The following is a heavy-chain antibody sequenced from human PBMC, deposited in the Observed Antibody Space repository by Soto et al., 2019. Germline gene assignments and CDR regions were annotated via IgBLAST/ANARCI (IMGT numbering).Heavy chain of an antibody. CDR2: ISAYNGNT. Sequence: GASVKVSCKASGYTFTSYGISWVRQAPGQGLEWMGWISAYNGNTNYAQKLQGRVTMTTDTSTSTAYMELRSLRSDDTAVYYCARDLSDDYDSSGSTIWGHGTMVTVSS. D-gene: IGHD3-22*01. CDR3: ARDLSDDYDSSGSTI. J-gene: IGHJ3*02. V-gene: IGHV1-18*04. CDR1: GYTFTSYG.